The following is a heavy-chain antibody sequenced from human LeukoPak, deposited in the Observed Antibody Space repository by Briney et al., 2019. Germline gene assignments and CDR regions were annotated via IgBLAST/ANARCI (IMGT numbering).Heavy chain of an antibody. CDR1: GGSFSGYH. J-gene: IGHJ4*02. CDR3: ASSIAVAGTLFY. D-gene: IGHD6-19*01. V-gene: IGHV4-34*01. Sequence: SETLSLTCAAYGGSFSGYHWSWIRQPSGKALGWIGIISHSGSTNYNPYLKSRVTISGDTSMTQFSLKLRSVTAADTAVYYCASSIAVAGTLFYWGQGTLVAVSS. CDR2: ISHSGST.